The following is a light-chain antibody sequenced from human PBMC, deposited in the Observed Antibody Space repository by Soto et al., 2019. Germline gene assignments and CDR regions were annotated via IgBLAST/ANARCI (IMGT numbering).Light chain of an antibody. CDR1: SSDVGDYNY. V-gene: IGLV2-14*01. Sequence: QSALTQPASVSGSPGQSITISCTGTSSDVGDYNYVSWYQQHPGKAPKLMIYDVSNRPSGVSNRFSGSKSGNTASLTISGLQAEDEADYYCSSYTSTGTYVFGTGTKLTVL. CDR3: SSYTSTGTYV. CDR2: DVS. J-gene: IGLJ1*01.